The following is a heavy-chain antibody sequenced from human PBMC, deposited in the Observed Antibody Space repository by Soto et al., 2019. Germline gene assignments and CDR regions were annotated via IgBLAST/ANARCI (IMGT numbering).Heavy chain of an antibody. CDR3: ARQWSSRPYSWLDS. Sequence: GASVKVSCKASGYTFTGYYIHWVRQAPGQGLEWMGWINPNSGGTDSAQKFQGRVTMTGDTSISTVYMELRSLGADDTAVYYCARQWSSRPYSWLDSWRQGTLVTVSS. D-gene: IGHD3-10*01. CDR1: GYTFTGYY. J-gene: IGHJ5*01. V-gene: IGHV1-2*02. CDR2: INPNSGGT.